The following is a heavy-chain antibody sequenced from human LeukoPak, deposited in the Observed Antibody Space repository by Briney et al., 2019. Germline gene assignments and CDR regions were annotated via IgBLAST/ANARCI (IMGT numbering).Heavy chain of an antibody. Sequence: GGSLRLSCTASGFAFDEHGMSWVRQVPGKGLEWVSGINWSGGSTGYADPLRGRFTISRDNAKNSLYLQMDSLRAEDTALYYCARAPITSPFYFDYWGQGALVTASS. CDR1: GFAFDEHG. CDR2: INWSGGST. CDR3: ARAPITSPFYFDY. D-gene: IGHD2-2*01. V-gene: IGHV3-20*04. J-gene: IGHJ4*02.